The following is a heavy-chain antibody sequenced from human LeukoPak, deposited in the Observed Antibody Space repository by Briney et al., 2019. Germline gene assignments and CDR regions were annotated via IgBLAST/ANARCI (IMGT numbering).Heavy chain of an antibody. CDR1: GGSISAYY. Sequence: PSETLSLTCTVSGGSISAYYWSWIRQPPGKGLEWIGYIHYSGTTNYYPSLKSRVTIALDTSKNQFSLKLNSVTAADAAVYYCARFGTSSSRFFDQWGQGTLVTVSS. D-gene: IGHD6-6*01. CDR3: ARFGTSSSRFFDQ. J-gene: IGHJ4*02. V-gene: IGHV4-59*01. CDR2: IHYSGTT.